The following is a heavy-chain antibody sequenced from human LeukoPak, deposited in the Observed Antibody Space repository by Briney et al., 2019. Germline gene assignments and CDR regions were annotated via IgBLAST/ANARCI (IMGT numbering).Heavy chain of an antibody. Sequence: ASVKVSCKASGYTFTGYYMHWVRQAPGQGLEWMGWINPNSGGTNYAQKFQGRVTMTGDTSISTAYMELSRLRSDDTAVYYCARDWPYYDSSGYEECYFDYWGQGTLVTVSS. CDR1: GYTFTGYY. CDR3: ARDWPYYDSSGYEECYFDY. CDR2: INPNSGGT. V-gene: IGHV1-2*02. J-gene: IGHJ4*02. D-gene: IGHD3-22*01.